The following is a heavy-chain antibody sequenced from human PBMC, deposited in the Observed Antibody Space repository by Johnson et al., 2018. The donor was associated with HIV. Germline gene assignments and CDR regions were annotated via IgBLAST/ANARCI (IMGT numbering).Heavy chain of an antibody. Sequence: VQLVESGGGVVQPGGSLRLSCVGSGFTFSHNWMTWVRQAPGKGLEWVADIKQDGTEKYYLDSVKGRFTISRDNAKKSLYLQMNNLRAEDTAVYYCVRDDGSNYEACEIWGQGTMVTVSS. D-gene: IGHD3-16*01. V-gene: IGHV3-7*05. CDR2: IKQDGTEK. CDR3: VRDDGSNYEACEI. CDR1: GFTFSHNW. J-gene: IGHJ3*02.